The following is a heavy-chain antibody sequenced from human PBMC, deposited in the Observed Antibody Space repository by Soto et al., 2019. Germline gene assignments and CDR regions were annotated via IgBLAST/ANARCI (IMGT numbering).Heavy chain of an antibody. V-gene: IGHV3-74*01. D-gene: IGHD3-16*01. Sequence: EVQLVESGGGLVQPGGSLRLSCAASGFTFSSYWMHWDRQAPGKGLVWVSRINSDGSSTSYADSVKGRFTISRDNAKNTLYLQMNSLRAEDTAVYYCARGLRGYWYFDLWGRGTLVTVSS. CDR2: INSDGSST. CDR3: ARGLRGYWYFDL. CDR1: GFTFSSYW. J-gene: IGHJ2*01.